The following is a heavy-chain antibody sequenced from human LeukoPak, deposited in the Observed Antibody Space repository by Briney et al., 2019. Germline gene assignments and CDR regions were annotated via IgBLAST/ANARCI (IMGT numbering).Heavy chain of an antibody. Sequence: SETLSLTCAVSGGSINTYYWACIRQPPGKGLEWIGYLDYDGNTNYNPSLKGRVTISVDTSKTQLSLKLASVTAEDTAVYYCARDRGATPNQMNWFDPWGQGTLVTVSS. J-gene: IGHJ5*02. D-gene: IGHD1-26*01. V-gene: IGHV4-59*01. CDR3: ARDRGATPNQMNWFDP. CDR1: GGSINTYY. CDR2: LDYDGNT.